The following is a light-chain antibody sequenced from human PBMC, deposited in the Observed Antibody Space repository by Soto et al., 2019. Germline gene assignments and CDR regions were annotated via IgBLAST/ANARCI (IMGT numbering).Light chain of an antibody. J-gene: IGKJ2*01. V-gene: IGKV3-15*01. CDR3: QQDLNWPPEYT. CDR1: QTVSSN. Sequence: EIVMTQSPATLSVSPGERATLSCRASQTVSSNLAWYQQKPGQAPRLLIHGASTRATGVPARFSGSGSGTECTLAKTRLQYEDLAVYYCQQDLNWPPEYTVRQGTELQI. CDR2: GAS.